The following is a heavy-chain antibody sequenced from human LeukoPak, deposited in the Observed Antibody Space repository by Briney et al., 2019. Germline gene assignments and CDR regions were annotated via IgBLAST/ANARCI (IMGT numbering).Heavy chain of an antibody. CDR2: ISGSGGST. D-gene: IGHD2-2*01. CDR1: GFTFSSYA. J-gene: IGHJ4*02. V-gene: IGHV3-23*01. Sequence: NPGGCLRLSCAASGFTFSSYAMSLARQAPGKGLEWASAISGSGGSTYYADSVKGRFTISRDNSKNTLYLQMNSLRAEHKAVYCCAKLCSSTRCFVYWGQEALVTVSS. CDR3: AKLCSSTRCFVY.